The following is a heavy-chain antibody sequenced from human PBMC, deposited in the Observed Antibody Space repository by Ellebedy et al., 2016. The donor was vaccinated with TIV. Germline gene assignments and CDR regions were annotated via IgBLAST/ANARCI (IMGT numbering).Heavy chain of an antibody. J-gene: IGHJ4*02. Sequence: GESLKISCAASGFTFSNHDMHWVRQATGKGLEWVSAIGTAGDTYYAGSVKGRFTISRENAKNSLYLQMNSLRAEDTAVYYCVRASSGFDYWGQGTLVTVSS. CDR2: IGTAGDT. V-gene: IGHV3-13*01. D-gene: IGHD6-25*01. CDR3: VRASSGFDY. CDR1: GFTFSNHD.